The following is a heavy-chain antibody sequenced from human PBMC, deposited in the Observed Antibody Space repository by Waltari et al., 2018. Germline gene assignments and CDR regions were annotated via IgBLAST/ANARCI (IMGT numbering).Heavy chain of an antibody. Sequence: ELQLVESGGGLVQPGGSLRLSCAASGFTFSSHVMSWVRQAPVKGLEWVSLIRGGGDLIEIAYSVRGRFTISRDNSKNTLYLQMNSLRAEDTAIYYCAKGIAASTTFDSWGQGTLVTVSS. CDR2: IRGGGDLI. V-gene: IGHV3-23*04. CDR1: GFTFSSHV. J-gene: IGHJ4*02. D-gene: IGHD2-21*01. CDR3: AKGIAASTTFDS.